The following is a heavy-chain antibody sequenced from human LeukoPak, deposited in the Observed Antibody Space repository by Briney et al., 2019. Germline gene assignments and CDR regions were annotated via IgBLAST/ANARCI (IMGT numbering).Heavy chain of an antibody. CDR2: IYTSGST. Sequence: SETLSLTCTVSGGSISSYYWSWIRQPLGKGLEWIGYIYTSGSTNYNPSLKSRVTISVDTSKNHFSLKLCSVTAADTAVYYCARRLRYCSSTSCYRSLRGAFDIWGQGTMVTVSS. CDR3: ARRLRYCSSTSCYRSLRGAFDI. V-gene: IGHV4-4*09. CDR1: GGSISSYY. J-gene: IGHJ3*02. D-gene: IGHD2-2*02.